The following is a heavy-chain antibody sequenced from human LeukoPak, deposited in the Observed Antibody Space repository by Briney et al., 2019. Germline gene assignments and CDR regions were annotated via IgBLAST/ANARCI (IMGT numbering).Heavy chain of an antibody. CDR3: ARGGYRVYGMDV. V-gene: IGHV4-34*01. J-gene: IGHJ6*04. CDR1: GGSFSGYY. Sequence: SENLSLTCAVYGGSFSGYYWSWIRQPPGKGLEWIGEINHSGSTNYNPSLKSRVTISVDTSKNQFSLKLSSVTAADTAVYYCARGGYRVYGMDVWGKGTTVTVSS. CDR2: INHSGST. D-gene: IGHD5-18*01.